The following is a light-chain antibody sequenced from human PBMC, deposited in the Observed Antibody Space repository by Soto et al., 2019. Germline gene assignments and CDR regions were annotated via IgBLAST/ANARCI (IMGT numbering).Light chain of an antibody. CDR2: DAS. CDR3: QQSGTSPT. CDR1: QSVSSSS. J-gene: IGKJ1*01. Sequence: EIVFTQSPGTLSLSPGERATLSCRASQSVSSSSLAWYQQKPGQAPRLLIYDASSRATGIPDRFSGSGSGTDFTLTISXLEPEDFAVHFCQQSGTSPTFGQGTKVDIK. V-gene: IGKV3-20*01.